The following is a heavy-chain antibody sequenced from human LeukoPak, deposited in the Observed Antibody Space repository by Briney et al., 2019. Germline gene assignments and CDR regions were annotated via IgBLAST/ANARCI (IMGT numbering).Heavy chain of an antibody. CDR1: GYTFSNYA. J-gene: IGHJ4*02. Sequence: GGSLRLACTASGYTFSNYAMSWVRQAPGRGLEWVSTISGSDGSTYYADSVKGRFTISRDNSKNTLYLQMNSLRVEDTAIYYCAKGRGYCTGGSCYSDYWGQGTLVTVSS. V-gene: IGHV3-23*01. CDR3: AKGRGYCTGGSCYSDY. D-gene: IGHD2-15*01. CDR2: ISGSDGST.